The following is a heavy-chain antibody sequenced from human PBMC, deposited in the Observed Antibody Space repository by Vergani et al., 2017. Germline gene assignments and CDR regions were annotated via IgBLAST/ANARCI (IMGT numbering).Heavy chain of an antibody. V-gene: IGHV3-53*04. Sequence: EVQLVESGGGLVQPGGSLRLSCAASGFTVSSNYMSWVRQAPGKGLEWVSVIYSGGSTYYADSVKGRFTISRHNSKNTPYLQMNSLRAEGTAVYYCARDRVDIVATTTYYYYYYGMDVWGQGTTVTVSS. CDR3: ARDRVDIVATTTYYYYYYGMDV. D-gene: IGHD5-12*01. CDR1: GFTVSSNY. CDR2: IYSGGST. J-gene: IGHJ6*02.